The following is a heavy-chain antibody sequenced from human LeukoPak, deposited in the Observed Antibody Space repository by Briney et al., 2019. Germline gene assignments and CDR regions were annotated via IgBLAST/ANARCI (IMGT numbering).Heavy chain of an antibody. Sequence: SETLSLTCAVYGGSFSGYYWSWIRQPPGKGLEWIGEINHSGSTNYNPSLKSRVTISVDTSKNQFSLKLSSVTAADTAVYYCARPAAGDVDAFDIWGQGTMVTVSS. CDR2: INHSGST. V-gene: IGHV4-34*01. CDR3: ARPAAGDVDAFDI. D-gene: IGHD7-27*01. J-gene: IGHJ3*02. CDR1: GGSFSGYY.